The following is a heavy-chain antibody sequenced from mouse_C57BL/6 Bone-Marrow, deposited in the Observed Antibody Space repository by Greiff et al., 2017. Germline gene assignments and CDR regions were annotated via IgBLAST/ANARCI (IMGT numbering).Heavy chain of an antibody. V-gene: IGHV1-55*01. D-gene: IGHD1-1*01. CDR3: ARVIYYYGSSYVYWYFDV. CDR1: GYTFTSYW. CDR2: IYPGSGST. J-gene: IGHJ1*03. Sequence: QVQLQQPGAELVKPGASVKMSCKASGYTFTSYWITWVKQRPGQGLEWIGDIYPGSGSTNYNEKFKSKATLTADKPSSTAYMQLSSLTSEDSAVYFCARVIYYYGSSYVYWYFDVWGTGTTVTVSS.